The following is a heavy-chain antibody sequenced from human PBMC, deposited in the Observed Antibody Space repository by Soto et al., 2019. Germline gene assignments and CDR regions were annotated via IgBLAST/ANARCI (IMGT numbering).Heavy chain of an antibody. J-gene: IGHJ6*02. Sequence: QVQLVQSGAEVKKPGSSVKVSCKASGGTFSSYAISWVRQAPGQGLEWMGGISAYNGNTKYAQDVQGRVTMTTDTSTSTAYMELRSLRSDDTAMYYCARFSGGSYNTYYFYYGMDVWGQGTTVTVSS. CDR2: ISAYNGNT. D-gene: IGHD2-15*01. V-gene: IGHV1-18*01. CDR3: ARFSGGSYNTYYFYYGMDV. CDR1: GGTFSSYA.